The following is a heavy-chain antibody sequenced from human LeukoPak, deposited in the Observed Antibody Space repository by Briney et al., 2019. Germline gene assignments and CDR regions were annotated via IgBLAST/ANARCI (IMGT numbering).Heavy chain of an antibody. CDR3: ASTTSGYWDY. V-gene: IGHV4-39*01. D-gene: IGHD3-22*01. CDR1: GGSISSQSYY. J-gene: IGHJ4*02. CDR2: IHYSGST. Sequence: PSETLSLTCTVSGGSISSQSYYWGWIRQPPGKGLEWIGSIHYSGSTYYNPSLKSRVTVSADTPKNQFSLKLSSVTAADTAVYYCASTTSGYWDYWGQGTLVTVSS.